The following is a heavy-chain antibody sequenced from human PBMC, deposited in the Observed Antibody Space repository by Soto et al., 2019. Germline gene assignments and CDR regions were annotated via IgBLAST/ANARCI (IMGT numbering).Heavy chain of an antibody. Sequence: SETLSLTCTVSGGPISSYYWSWIRQPPGKGLEWIGYIYYSGSTNYNPSLKSRVTISVDTSKNQFSLKLSSVTAADTAVYYCAKRVSTAWGQGTLVTVSS. V-gene: IGHV4-59*01. CDR3: AKRVSTA. D-gene: IGHD5-12*01. CDR1: GGPISSYY. CDR2: IYYSGST. J-gene: IGHJ5*02.